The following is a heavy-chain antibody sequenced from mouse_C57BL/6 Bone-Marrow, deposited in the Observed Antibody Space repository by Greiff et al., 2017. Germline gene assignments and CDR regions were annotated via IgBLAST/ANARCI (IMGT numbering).Heavy chain of an antibody. CDR3: ARKVTRLVPFDY. CDR2: IYPRSGNT. V-gene: IGHV1-81*01. Sequence: VQLQQSGAELARPGASVKLSCKASGYTFTSYGISWVKQRTGQGLEWIGEIYPRSGNTYYNEKFKGKATLTADKSSSTAYMELRSLTSEDSAVFFCARKVTRLVPFDYWGQGTTLTVSS. CDR1: GYTFTSYG. J-gene: IGHJ2*01. D-gene: IGHD2-5*01.